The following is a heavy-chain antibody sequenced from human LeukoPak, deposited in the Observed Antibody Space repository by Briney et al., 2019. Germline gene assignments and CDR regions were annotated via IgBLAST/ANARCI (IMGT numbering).Heavy chain of an antibody. Sequence: ASVKVSCKASGYTFTSYAMHWVRQAPGQRLEWMGWISAGNGNTKYSQKFQGRVTITRDTSASTAYMELSSLRSEDTAVYYCAREGGLYDILTSFDYWGQGTLVTVSS. D-gene: IGHD3-9*01. J-gene: IGHJ4*02. CDR2: ISAGNGNT. CDR3: AREGGLYDILTSFDY. CDR1: GYTFTSYA. V-gene: IGHV1-3*01.